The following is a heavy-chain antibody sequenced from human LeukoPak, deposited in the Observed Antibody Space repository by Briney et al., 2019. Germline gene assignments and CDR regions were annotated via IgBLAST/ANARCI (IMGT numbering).Heavy chain of an antibody. CDR2: ISAYNGNT. V-gene: IGHV1-18*01. J-gene: IGHJ4*02. Sequence: GASVKVSCRASGYTFTSYGISWVRQAPGQGLEWMGWISAYNGNTNYAQKLQGRVTMTTDTSTSTAYMELRSLRSDDTAVYYCARVTPLYGSGNDIDYWGQGTLVTVSS. CDR1: GYTFTSYG. CDR3: ARVTPLYGSGNDIDY. D-gene: IGHD3-10*01.